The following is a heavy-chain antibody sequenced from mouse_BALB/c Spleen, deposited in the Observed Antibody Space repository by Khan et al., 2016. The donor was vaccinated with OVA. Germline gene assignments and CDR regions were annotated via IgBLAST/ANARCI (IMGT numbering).Heavy chain of an antibody. Sequence: QVQLKESGREVIRPGTSVKVSCKASGYAFTHYLIEWVKQRPGRGLEWIGVINPGSGSTNYNENFKGKAILTADKSSSTAYMQLSSLTSDDSAVYVCARDDYGNFYSVDYWGQGTTLTVSS. V-gene: IGHV1-54*01. CDR3: ARDDYGNFYSVDY. D-gene: IGHD2-1*01. CDR2: INPGSGST. J-gene: IGHJ2*01. CDR1: GYAFTHYL.